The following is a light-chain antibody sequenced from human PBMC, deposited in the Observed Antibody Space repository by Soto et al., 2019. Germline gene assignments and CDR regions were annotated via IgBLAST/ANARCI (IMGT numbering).Light chain of an antibody. CDR1: QSVLYSSNNKNY. Sequence: DIVMTQSPDSLAVSLGERATINCKSSQSVLYSSNNKNYLAWYQQKPGQPPKLLIYWASTRESGVPDRFSGSGSGTDFTLTISSLQAEDVAVYYCQYYQTFGQGTKVEIK. CDR2: WAS. J-gene: IGKJ1*01. CDR3: QYYQT. V-gene: IGKV4-1*01.